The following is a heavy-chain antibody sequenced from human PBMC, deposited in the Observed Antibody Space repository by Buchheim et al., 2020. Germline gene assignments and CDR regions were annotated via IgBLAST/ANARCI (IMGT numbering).Heavy chain of an antibody. CDR2: IYSNGGT. Sequence: EMQLVESGGGLVQPGGSLRLSCAASGFTVGNNYMSWVRQAPGQGLEWVSTIYSNGGTYYADSVKGRFTISRDSSKNNVYLQMHSLRVEDTAIYYCARDGGGGYWGQGTL. V-gene: IGHV3-66*02. J-gene: IGHJ4*02. CDR1: GFTVGNNY. D-gene: IGHD3-16*01. CDR3: ARDGGGGY.